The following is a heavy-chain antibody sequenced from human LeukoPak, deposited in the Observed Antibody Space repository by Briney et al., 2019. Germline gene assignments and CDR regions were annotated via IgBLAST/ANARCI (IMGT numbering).Heavy chain of an antibody. CDR2: IYPGDYET. CDR1: GSSFSNYW. J-gene: IGHJ4*02. Sequence: GESLKISCEGSGSSFSNYWIGWVRQMPGKGLEWMGIIYPGDYETRYSPSFQGLVTISVDKSISTAYLQWSSLKASDTAMYYCATPPGYCGNDCSFDHWGQGTLVTVSS. D-gene: IGHD2-21*02. V-gene: IGHV5-51*01. CDR3: ATPPGYCGNDCSFDH.